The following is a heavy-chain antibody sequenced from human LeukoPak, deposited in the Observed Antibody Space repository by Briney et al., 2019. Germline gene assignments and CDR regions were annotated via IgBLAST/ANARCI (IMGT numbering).Heavy chain of an antibody. D-gene: IGHD4-17*01. CDR2: ISWNSESI. CDR3: AKGVYQHGDYLFYDHYYGMDV. V-gene: IGHV3-9*01. Sequence: GGSLRLSCAASGFTFDAYTMHWVRQAPGKGLEWVSGISWNSESIGYADSAKGRFTISRDNAKNSLFLQMKSLRGEDTALYYCAKGVYQHGDYLFYDHYYGMDVWGQGTTVTVSS. CDR1: GFTFDAYT. J-gene: IGHJ6*02.